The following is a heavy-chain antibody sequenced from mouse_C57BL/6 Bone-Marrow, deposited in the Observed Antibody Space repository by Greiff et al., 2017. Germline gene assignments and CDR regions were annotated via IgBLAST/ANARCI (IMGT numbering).Heavy chain of an antibody. CDR1: GYSFTDYN. CDR2: INPNYGTT. J-gene: IGHJ2*01. Sequence: VQLQQSGPELVKPGASVKISCKASGYSFTDYNMNWVKQSNGKSLEWIGVINPNYGTTSYNQKFKGKATLTVDQSSSTAYMQLNSLTSEDSAVYYGARSITTVVATNFDYWGQGTTLTVSS. D-gene: IGHD1-1*01. CDR3: ARSITTVVATNFDY. V-gene: IGHV1-39*01.